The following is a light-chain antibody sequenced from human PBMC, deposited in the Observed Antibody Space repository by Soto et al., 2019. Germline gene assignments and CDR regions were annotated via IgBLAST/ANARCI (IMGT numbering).Light chain of an antibody. J-gene: IGLJ2*01. CDR2: DNN. CDR3: GTWDNSLSAGV. CDR1: SSNIGNNY. V-gene: IGLV1-51*01. Sequence: QSVLTQPPSVSAAPGQKVTISCSGSSSNIGNNYVNWYQQLPGTAPKLLIYDNNQRPSGIPDRFSGSKSGTSATLGITGLQSGDEANYYCGTWDNSLSAGVFGGGTKLTVL.